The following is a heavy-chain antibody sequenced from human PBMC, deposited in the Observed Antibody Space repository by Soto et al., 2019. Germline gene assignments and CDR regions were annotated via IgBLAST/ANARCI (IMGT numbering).Heavy chain of an antibody. V-gene: IGHV2-5*02. CDR1: GFSLSTSGEG. CDR2: IYWDDDK. D-gene: IGHD1-26*01. CDR3: AHYVGAIGRSAAFEI. J-gene: IGHJ3*02. Sequence: SGPTLVNPTPTLTLTCTFSGFSLSTSGEGVGWIRQPPGKALERLALIYWDDDKRYSPSLKSRLTITKDTSKNQVVITMTNMDPVDTATYYCAHYVGAIGRSAAFEIWGQGTMVTVSS.